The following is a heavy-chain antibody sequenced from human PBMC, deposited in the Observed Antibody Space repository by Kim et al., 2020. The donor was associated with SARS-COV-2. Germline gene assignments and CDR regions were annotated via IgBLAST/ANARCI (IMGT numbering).Heavy chain of an antibody. J-gene: IGHJ5*02. V-gene: IGHV4-31*03. CDR3: VAFNFWSRPFDH. Sequence: SETLSLTCTVSGGYVNSGGYYWNWIRQHPGKGLEWLGYIYNSGSTYDNPSLASRIDISLDTSENQFSLKLSSVTAADTAIYYCVAFNFWSRPFDHWGQGILLTVSS. CDR1: GGYVNSGGYY. D-gene: IGHD1-1*01. CDR2: IYNSGST.